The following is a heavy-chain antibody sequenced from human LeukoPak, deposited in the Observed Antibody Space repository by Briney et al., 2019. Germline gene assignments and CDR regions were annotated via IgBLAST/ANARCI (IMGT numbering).Heavy chain of an antibody. CDR1: GLISGDSV. J-gene: IGHJ6*04. CDR3: TRGRVWGSGTMDV. CDR2: IRGNAYGGTT. V-gene: IGHV3-49*04. Sequence: GGSLRLSCTGSGLISGDSVMSWVRQAPGKGREWVGFIRGNAYGGTTGYAASVKGRFTISRDDSKSIADLQMNSLKTEDTAVYYFTRGRVWGSGTMDVWGKGTTVTV. D-gene: IGHD3-10*01.